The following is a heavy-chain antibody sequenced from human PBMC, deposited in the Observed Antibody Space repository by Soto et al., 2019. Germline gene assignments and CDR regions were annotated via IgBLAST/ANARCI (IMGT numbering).Heavy chain of an antibody. CDR3: ARSPGTYGMDV. Sequence: GGSLKLSCAASGFTFSSYDMHWVRQATGKGLEWVSAIGTAGDTYYPGSVKGRFTISRENAKNSLYLQMNSLRAKDTAVYYCARSPGTYGMDVWGQGTTVTVSS. CDR1: GFTFSSYD. J-gene: IGHJ6*02. CDR2: IGTAGDT. D-gene: IGHD3-10*01. V-gene: IGHV3-13*01.